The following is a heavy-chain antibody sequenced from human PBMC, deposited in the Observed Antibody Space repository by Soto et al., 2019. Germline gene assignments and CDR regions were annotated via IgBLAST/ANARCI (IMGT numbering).Heavy chain of an antibody. D-gene: IGHD1-7*01. V-gene: IGHV5-51*01. CDR1: GYTFSTYW. Sequence: GESLKISCKGSGYTFSTYWIAWVRQMPGKGLEWMGIIYPGDSDTKYSPAFQGQVTISADKSINTAYLQWTSLEASDTAMYYCARKFAPELFDSWGQGTLVTVSS. J-gene: IGHJ4*02. CDR2: IYPGDSDT. CDR3: ARKFAPELFDS.